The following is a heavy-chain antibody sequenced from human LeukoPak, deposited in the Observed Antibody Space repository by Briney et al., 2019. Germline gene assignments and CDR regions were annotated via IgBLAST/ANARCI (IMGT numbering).Heavy chain of an antibody. CDR3: ARVISAAGIDY. Sequence: GGSLRLSCATSGFTFSAYSMTWVRQAPGKGLEWVANIKKDGSEEHYVDSVKGRFTISRDNAKKSLYLQMNSLRAEDTAVYYCARVISAAGIDYWGQGTLVTVSS. V-gene: IGHV3-7*04. CDR2: IKKDGSEE. CDR1: GFTFSAYS. D-gene: IGHD6-13*01. J-gene: IGHJ4*02.